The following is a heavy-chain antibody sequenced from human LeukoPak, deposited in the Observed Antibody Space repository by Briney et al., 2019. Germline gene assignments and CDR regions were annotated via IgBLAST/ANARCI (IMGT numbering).Heavy chain of an antibody. CDR3: ARDRAAAHFDY. CDR2: IMQDGSEK. CDR1: GFTFSSYW. J-gene: IGHJ4*02. D-gene: IGHD6-13*01. Sequence: GGSLRLSCAASGFTFSSYWMSWVRQAPGKGLEWVANIMQDGSEKYYVDSVKGRFTISRDNAKNSLYLQMNSLRAEDTAVYYCARDRAAAHFDYWGQGTLVTVSS. V-gene: IGHV3-7*01.